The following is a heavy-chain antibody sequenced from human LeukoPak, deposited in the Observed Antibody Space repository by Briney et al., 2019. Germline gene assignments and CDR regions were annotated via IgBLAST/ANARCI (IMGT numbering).Heavy chain of an antibody. Sequence: GGSLRLSCAASGFTFGNAWMSWVRQAPGKGLEWVSAISGSGGSTYYADSVKGRFTISRDNSKNTLYLQMNSLRAEDTAVYYCAKSVSSSWYGSDAFDIWGQGTMVTVSS. D-gene: IGHD6-13*01. V-gene: IGHV3-23*01. CDR1: GFTFGNAW. CDR3: AKSVSSSWYGSDAFDI. J-gene: IGHJ3*02. CDR2: ISGSGGST.